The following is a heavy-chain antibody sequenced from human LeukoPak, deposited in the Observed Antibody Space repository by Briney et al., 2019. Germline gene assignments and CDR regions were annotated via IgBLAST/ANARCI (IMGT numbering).Heavy chain of an antibody. CDR2: IRYDGSNK. D-gene: IGHD3-10*01. CDR3: AKDLSWFGGSLAPFGY. Sequence: GGSLRLSCAASGFTFSSYGMHWVRQAPGKGLEWVAFIRYDGSNKYYADSVKGRFTISRDNSKNTLYLQMNSLSAEDTAVYYCAKDLSWFGGSLAPFGYWGQGTLATVSS. J-gene: IGHJ4*02. V-gene: IGHV3-30*02. CDR1: GFTFSSYG.